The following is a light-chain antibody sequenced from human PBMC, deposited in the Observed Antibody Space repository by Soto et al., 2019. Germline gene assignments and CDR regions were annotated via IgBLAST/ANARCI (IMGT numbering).Light chain of an antibody. CDR1: QSVRSN. J-gene: IGKJ4*01. Sequence: EIEMTQSPATLSVSPGDRATLSCRASQSVRSNLVWYQQRPGQPPRLLIYSASTRATNVPARFSGSGSGTNFTLPISSLQSEDLAVYYCQHHSNWPFITFGGGTKVEIK. CDR3: QHHSNWPFIT. CDR2: SAS. V-gene: IGKV3-15*01.